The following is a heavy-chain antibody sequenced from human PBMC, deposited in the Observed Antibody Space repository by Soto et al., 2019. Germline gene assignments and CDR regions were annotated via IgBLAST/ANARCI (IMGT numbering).Heavy chain of an antibody. CDR2: IYPGDSDT. Sequence: PGESLKISCKGSGYSFTSYWIGWVRQMPGKGLEWMGIIYPGDSDTRYSPSFQGQVTISADKSISTAYLQWSSLKASDTAMYYCARPDCSGGSGYPLAFDIWGQGTMVTVSS. CDR1: GYSFTSYW. D-gene: IGHD2-15*01. J-gene: IGHJ3*02. V-gene: IGHV5-51*01. CDR3: ARPDCSGGSGYPLAFDI.